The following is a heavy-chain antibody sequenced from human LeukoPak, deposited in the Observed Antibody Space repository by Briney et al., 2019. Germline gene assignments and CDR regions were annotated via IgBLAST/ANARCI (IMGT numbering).Heavy chain of an antibody. CDR2: IYHSGGT. CDR1: GYSLSSGYY. D-gene: IGHD3-3*01. V-gene: IGHV4-38-2*02. Sequence: KSSETLSLTCTVSGYSLSSGYYWAWIRQPPGKGLEWIGTIYHSGGTYYNPSLKNRLTISVDTSKDQFSLKLNSVTAADTAMYYCARTTAVFFWFGPWGQGALVTVSS. CDR3: ARTTAVFFWFGP. J-gene: IGHJ5*02.